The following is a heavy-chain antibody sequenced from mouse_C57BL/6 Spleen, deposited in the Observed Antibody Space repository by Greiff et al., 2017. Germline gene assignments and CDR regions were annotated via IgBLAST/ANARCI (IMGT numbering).Heavy chain of an antibody. CDR3: TRKVYYGNDAMDY. CDR1: GYTFTDYE. V-gene: IGHV1-15*01. D-gene: IGHD2-1*01. Sequence: VQLQESGAELVRPGASVTLSCKASGYTFTDYEMHWVKQTPVHGLEWIGAIDPETGGTAYNQKFKGKAILTADKSSSTAYMELRSLTSEDSAVYYCTRKVYYGNDAMDYWGQGTSVTVSS. CDR2: IDPETGGT. J-gene: IGHJ4*01.